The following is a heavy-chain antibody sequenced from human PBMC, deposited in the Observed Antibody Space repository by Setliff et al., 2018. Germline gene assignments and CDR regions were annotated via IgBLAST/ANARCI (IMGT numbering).Heavy chain of an antibody. CDR2: IWYDGSDQ. CDR1: GFTFSNYG. CDR3: AKGSHYYDSSGYDS. J-gene: IGHJ4*02. Sequence: GGSLRLSCAASGFTFSNYGMHWVRQAPGKGLEWVAVIWYDGSDQYYADSVKGRFTISRDNSQNTLYLQMNSLRPEDTAFYYCAKGSHYYDSSGYDSWGQGTLVTVSS. V-gene: IGHV3-30*02. D-gene: IGHD3-22*01.